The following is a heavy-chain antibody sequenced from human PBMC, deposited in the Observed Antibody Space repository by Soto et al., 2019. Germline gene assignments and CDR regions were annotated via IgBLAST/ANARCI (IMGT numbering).Heavy chain of an antibody. CDR3: ARGRDSGSYYLIDY. Sequence: ASVKVSCKASGNTFTSYDINWVRQATGHGLEWMGWINPNSGNIGYAQKFQGRVTMTRDTAIRTAYMEVSRLRSDDTAVYYCARGRDSGSYYLIDYWGQGTLVTVSS. CDR1: GNTFTSYD. D-gene: IGHD3-10*01. CDR2: INPNSGNI. J-gene: IGHJ4*02. V-gene: IGHV1-8*01.